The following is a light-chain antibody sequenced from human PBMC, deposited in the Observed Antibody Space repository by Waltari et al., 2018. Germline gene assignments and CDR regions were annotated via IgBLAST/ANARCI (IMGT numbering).Light chain of an antibody. CDR1: QSVFYDSNNNNY. Sequence: DIVMSPSPDSLAVSLAERATLNSNSSQSVFYDSNNNNYLAWYQQNPGQAPKLLFYWSSTRESGVHERFSGSGSGTDFSLTISSLQAEDVAVYYCQQYYNIPLTFGGGTKLEIK. V-gene: IGKV4-1*01. CDR3: QQYYNIPLT. J-gene: IGKJ4*01. CDR2: WSS.